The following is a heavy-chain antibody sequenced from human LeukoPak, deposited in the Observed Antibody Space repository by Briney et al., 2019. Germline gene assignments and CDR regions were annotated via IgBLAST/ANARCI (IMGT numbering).Heavy chain of an antibody. J-gene: IGHJ4*02. V-gene: IGHV3-48*04. Sequence: GGSLRLSCAASGFTFSSYAMHWVRQAPGKGLEWVSYISYSSSIINYADSVKGRFTISRDNAKNSLYLQMNSLRAEDTAVYYCAREREYNYGHMLGYWGQGTLVTVSS. CDR1: GFTFSSYA. CDR3: AREREYNYGHMLGY. D-gene: IGHD5-18*01. CDR2: ISYSSSII.